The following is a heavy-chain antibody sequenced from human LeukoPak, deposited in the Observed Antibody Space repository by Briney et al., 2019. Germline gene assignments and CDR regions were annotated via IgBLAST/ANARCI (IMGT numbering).Heavy chain of an antibody. CDR3: ARDGRYYDSSGYYFQH. CDR1: GFTFSSYS. D-gene: IGHD3-22*01. CDR2: ISSSSSCI. J-gene: IGHJ1*01. V-gene: IGHV3-21*01. Sequence: GGSLRLSCVASGFTFSSYSMNWVRQAPGKGLEWVSSISSSSSCIYYADSVKGRFTISRDNAKNSLYLQMNSLRAEDTAVYYCARDGRYYDSSGYYFQHWGQGTLVTVSS.